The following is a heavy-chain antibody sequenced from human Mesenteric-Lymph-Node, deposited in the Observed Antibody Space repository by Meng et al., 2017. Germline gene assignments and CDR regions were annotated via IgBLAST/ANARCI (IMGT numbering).Heavy chain of an antibody. Sequence: QVQLVESGGGVDQLGRSLRLSCVASGFTLGSFVMTWGRQAPGKGLEWVAVISYASNNKSYAVSVKGRFSISRDNSKNTLYLQMNSLRAEDTAVYYCARVRDGHNAVHDHWGQGTLVTVSS. CDR2: ISYASNNK. J-gene: IGHJ5*02. CDR3: ARVRDGHNAVHDH. V-gene: IGHV3-30*03. CDR1: GFTLGSFV. D-gene: IGHD5-24*01.